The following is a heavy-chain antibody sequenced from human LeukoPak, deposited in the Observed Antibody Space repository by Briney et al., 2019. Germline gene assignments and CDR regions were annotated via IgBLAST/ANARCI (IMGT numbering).Heavy chain of an antibody. J-gene: IGHJ5*02. CDR3: ARAAAGTVSYNWFDP. CDR2: IYYSGST. Sequence: SETLSLTCTVSGGSISSYYWSWIRQPPGKGLEWIGYIYYSGSTNYNPSLKSRVTISVDTSKNQFSLKLSPVTAADTAVYYCARAAAGTVSYNWFDPWGQGTLVTVSS. CDR1: GGSISSYY. V-gene: IGHV4-59*01. D-gene: IGHD6-13*01.